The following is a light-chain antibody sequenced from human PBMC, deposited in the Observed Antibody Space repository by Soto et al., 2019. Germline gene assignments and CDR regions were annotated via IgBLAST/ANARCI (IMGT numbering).Light chain of an antibody. J-gene: IGLJ1*01. CDR3: SSYRSTSTLWV. Sequence: QSVLTQPASVSGSPGQSITISCTGTSGDVGGYNYVSWYQQHPGKAPKLMIYEVTNRPSGVSNRFSGSKSGNTASLTISGLQAEDEADYYCSSYRSTSTLWVFXTGTKLTVL. CDR1: SGDVGGYNY. V-gene: IGLV2-14*01. CDR2: EVT.